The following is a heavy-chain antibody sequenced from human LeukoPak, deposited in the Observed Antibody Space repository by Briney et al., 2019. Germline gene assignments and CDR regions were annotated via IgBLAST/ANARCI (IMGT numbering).Heavy chain of an antibody. V-gene: IGHV1-46*01. CDR2: INPSGGST. Sequence: ASVTLCFSASAYTFTIYYMHWMRQAPGQGLEGLSIINPSGGSTSYAQKFQGIVTMTRDTSTSTVYMELRSLGSEDTAVYYCARSLYCDFWSGYYKEESWFDRWGQGTLVTVSS. CDR1: AYTFTIYY. CDR3: ARSLYCDFWSGYYKEESWFDR. D-gene: IGHD3-3*01. J-gene: IGHJ5*02.